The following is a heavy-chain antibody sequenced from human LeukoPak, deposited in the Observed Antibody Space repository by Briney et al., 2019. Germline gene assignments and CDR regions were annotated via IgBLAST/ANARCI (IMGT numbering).Heavy chain of an antibody. V-gene: IGHV1-2*02. CDR3: ARTSSSWYGYWFDP. J-gene: IGHJ5*02. CDR2: INPNSGGT. D-gene: IGHD6-13*01. Sequence: ASVKVSCKVSGYTLTELSMHWVRQAPGQGREWMGWINPNSGGTNYAQKFQGRVTMTRDTSISTAYMELSRRRSDDTAVYYCARTSSSWYGYWFDPWGQGTLVTVSS. CDR1: GYTLTELS.